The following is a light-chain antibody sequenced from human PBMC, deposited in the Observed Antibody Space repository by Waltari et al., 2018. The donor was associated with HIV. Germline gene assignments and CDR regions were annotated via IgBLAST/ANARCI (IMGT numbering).Light chain of an antibody. CDR1: QSISSY. V-gene: IGKV1-39*01. CDR2: AAS. J-gene: IGKJ1*01. Sequence: DIQMNQSPASLSASVGDRVTSTCRASQSISSYLNWYQQKPGKAPKLLIYAASSLQSGVPSRFSGSGSGTDFTLTISSLQPEDFATYYCQQSYSTPRTFGQGTKVEIK. CDR3: QQSYSTPRT.